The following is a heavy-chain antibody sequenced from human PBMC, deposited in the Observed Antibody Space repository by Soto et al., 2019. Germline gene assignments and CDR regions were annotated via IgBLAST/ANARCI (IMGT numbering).Heavy chain of an antibody. CDR1: GGSFSGYY. V-gene: IGHV4-34*01. CDR3: ARAPGGTKAQSIAARHFDY. CDR2: INHSGST. D-gene: IGHD6-6*01. Sequence: SETLSLTCAVYGGSFSGYYWSWIRQPPGKGLEWIGEINHSGSTNYNPSLKSRVTISVDTSKNQFSLKLSSVTAADTAVYYCARAPGGTKAQSIAARHFDYWGQGTLVTVSS. J-gene: IGHJ4*02.